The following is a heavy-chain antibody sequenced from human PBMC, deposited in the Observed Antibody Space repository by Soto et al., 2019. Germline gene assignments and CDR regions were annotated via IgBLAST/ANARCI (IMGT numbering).Heavy chain of an antibody. J-gene: IGHJ6*03. V-gene: IGHV4-59*08. D-gene: IGHD3-10*01. CDR3: ARHITMVRGVIINYMDV. Sequence: SETLSLTCTVSGGSISSYYWSWIRQPPGKGLEWIGYIYYSGSTNHNPSLKSRVTISVDTSKNQFSLKLRSVTAADTAVYYCARHITMVRGVIINYMDVRGKGTTVTVPS. CDR2: IYYSGST. CDR1: GGSISSYY.